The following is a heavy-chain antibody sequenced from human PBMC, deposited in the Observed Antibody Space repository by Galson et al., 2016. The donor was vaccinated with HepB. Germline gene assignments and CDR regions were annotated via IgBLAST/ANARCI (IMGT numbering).Heavy chain of an antibody. J-gene: IGHJ5*02. CDR2: ISWNSGTI. Sequence: SLRLSCAASGFTFDAYAMHWVRQAPGKGLEWVSGISWNSGTIGYSDSVKGRFTISRDNAQNSLCLQMNSLRPEDTALYYCSKAGTYSSSKGWFDPWGQGTLVTVSS. CDR3: SKAGTYSSSKGWFDP. V-gene: IGHV3-9*01. CDR1: GFTFDAYA. D-gene: IGHD6-13*01.